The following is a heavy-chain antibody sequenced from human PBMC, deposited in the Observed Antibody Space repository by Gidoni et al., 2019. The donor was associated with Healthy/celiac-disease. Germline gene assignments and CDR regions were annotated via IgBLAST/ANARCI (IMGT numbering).Heavy chain of an antibody. CDR3: ARDCSGGSCYYYYGMDV. V-gene: IGHV4-34*01. CDR1: GGSFSGYY. Sequence: QVQLQQWGAGLLKPSETLSLTCAVYGGSFSGYYWSWIRQPTGKGLEWIGEINHSGSTNYNPSLKSRVTISVDTSKNQFSLKLSSVTAADTAVYYCARDCSGGSCYYYYGMDVWGQGTTVTVSS. J-gene: IGHJ6*02. D-gene: IGHD2-15*01. CDR2: INHSGST.